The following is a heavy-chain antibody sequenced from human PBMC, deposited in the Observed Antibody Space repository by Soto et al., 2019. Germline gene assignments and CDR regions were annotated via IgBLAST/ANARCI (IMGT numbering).Heavy chain of an antibody. CDR1: GYSFTSYG. Sequence: QVQLVQSGAEVKKPGASVKVSCKASGYSFTSYGISWVRQAPGQGLEWMGWISAYNGNKKYAQKLQGRGTMTTYTSTSTAYMELRSLRSDDTAVYYCASALGQQLVAYWGQGTLVTVSS. V-gene: IGHV1-18*01. J-gene: IGHJ4*02. CDR2: ISAYNGNK. D-gene: IGHD6-13*01. CDR3: ASALGQQLVAY.